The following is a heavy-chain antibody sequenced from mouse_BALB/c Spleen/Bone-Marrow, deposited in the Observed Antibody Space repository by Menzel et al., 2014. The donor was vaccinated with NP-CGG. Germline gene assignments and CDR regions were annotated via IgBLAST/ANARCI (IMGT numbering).Heavy chain of an antibody. J-gene: IGHJ2*01. CDR1: GFNTKDYY. CDR2: IDPENGNT. CDR3: ASYYGSSYDYFDY. V-gene: IGHV14-1*02. D-gene: IGHD1-1*01. Sequence: VQLQQSGAELVRPGALVKLSCKASGFNTKDYYMHWVKQRPEQGLEWIGWIDPENGNTIYDPKFQGKASVTADTSSNTAYQQLSSLTSEDTAVYYCASYYGSSYDYFDYWGQGTTLTVSS.